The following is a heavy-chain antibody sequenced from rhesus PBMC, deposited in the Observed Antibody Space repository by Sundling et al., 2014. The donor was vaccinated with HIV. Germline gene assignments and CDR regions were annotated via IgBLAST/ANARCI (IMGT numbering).Heavy chain of an antibody. J-gene: IGHJ2*01. Sequence: QVQLQGSGPGLVKPSETLSLTCAVSGGSISSNYWSWIRQSPGKGLEWIGFISGGGGGTNYNPSLKSRVTLSMDSSKNHFSLRLNSVTTADTAVYYCARGRGNWNYWYFDLWGPGTPITISS. CDR2: ISGGGGGT. CDR1: GGSISSNY. D-gene: IGHD1-26*01. V-gene: IGHV4-173*01. CDR3: ARGRGNWNYWYFDL.